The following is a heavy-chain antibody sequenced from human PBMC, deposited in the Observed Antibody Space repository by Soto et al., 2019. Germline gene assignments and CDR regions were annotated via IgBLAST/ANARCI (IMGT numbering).Heavy chain of an antibody. Sequence: SETLSPTCSIYSGSFSGYYWSWIRQPPGKGLEWIGEISQSGNTNYSPSLKSRVSISIDTSKKQFSLNLASVSAADTAVYYCARTKCSGGSCYSWSLDYWGQGTPVTVSS. V-gene: IGHV4-34*01. CDR1: SGSFSGYY. J-gene: IGHJ4*02. D-gene: IGHD2-15*01. CDR3: ARTKCSGGSCYSWSLDY. CDR2: ISQSGNT.